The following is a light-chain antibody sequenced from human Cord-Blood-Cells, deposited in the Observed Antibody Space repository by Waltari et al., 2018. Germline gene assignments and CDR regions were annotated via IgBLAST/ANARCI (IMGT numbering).Light chain of an antibody. V-gene: IGLV2-14*01. CDR1: SSDVGCYNY. J-gene: IGLJ2*01. CDR3: SSYTSSSTVV. Sequence: QSALTQPASVSGSPGQSTTISCTGTSSDVGCYNYVSWYQQHPGKAPKLMIYDVSNRPSGVSNRFSGSKSGNTASLTISGLQAEDEADYYCSSYTSSSTVVFGGGTKLTVL. CDR2: DVS.